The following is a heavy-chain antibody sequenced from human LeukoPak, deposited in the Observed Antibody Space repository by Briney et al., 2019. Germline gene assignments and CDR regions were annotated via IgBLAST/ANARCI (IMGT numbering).Heavy chain of an antibody. D-gene: IGHD4-17*01. V-gene: IGHV3-11*01. CDR1: GFTFSDYY. Sequence: NTGGSLRLSCAASGFTFSDYYMSWIRQAPGKGLEWVSYISSSGSTIYYADSVKGRFTISRDNAKNSLYLQMNSLRAEDTAVYYCAKDYGDPSGHFDYWGQATLVTVSS. CDR3: AKDYGDPSGHFDY. J-gene: IGHJ4*02. CDR2: ISSSGSTI.